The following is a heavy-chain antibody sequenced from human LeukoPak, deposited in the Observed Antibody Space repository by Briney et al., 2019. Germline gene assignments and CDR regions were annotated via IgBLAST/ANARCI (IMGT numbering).Heavy chain of an antibody. V-gene: IGHV3-23*01. Sequence: PGGSLRLSCAASGFTFSSYAMSWVRQAPGKGLEWVSAISGSGGSTYHADSVKGCFTDSRDNSKNTLHLQMNSLRAEDTAIYYCAKVRWELLTTSFDYWGQGTLVTVSS. J-gene: IGHJ4*02. CDR2: ISGSGGST. D-gene: IGHD1-26*01. CDR3: AKVRWELLTTSFDY. CDR1: GFTFSSYA.